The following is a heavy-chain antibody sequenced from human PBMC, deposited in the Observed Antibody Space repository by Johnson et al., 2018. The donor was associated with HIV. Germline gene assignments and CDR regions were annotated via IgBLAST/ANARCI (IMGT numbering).Heavy chain of an antibody. V-gene: IGHV3-66*01. CDR3: ARESDSSGYYSDAFDI. CDR1: GFSVSSNY. Sequence: VQLVESGGGLVQPGGSLRLSCAASGFSVSSNYMSWVRQSPGKGLEWVSVTYSGGSTYYADSVKGRFTISRDNAKNSLYLQMNSLRAEDTAVYYCARESDSSGYYSDAFDIWGQGTMVTVSS. CDR2: TYSGGST. D-gene: IGHD3-22*01. J-gene: IGHJ3*02.